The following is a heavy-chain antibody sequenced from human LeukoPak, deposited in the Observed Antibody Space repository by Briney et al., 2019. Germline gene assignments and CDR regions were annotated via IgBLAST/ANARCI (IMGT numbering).Heavy chain of an antibody. J-gene: IGHJ4*02. CDR2: TSHDGGIN. CDR3: ARDLGGTVSYYFDY. Sequence: GGSLRLSCTGSRFTFSLYTIHWVRQGPGKGLEWVAATSHDGGINCYAESVKGRFSISRDNSKNTLYLQMNSLRHEDTAVYFCARDLGGTVSYYFDYWGPGTLVTVSS. V-gene: IGHV3-30*04. D-gene: IGHD4-17*01. CDR1: RFTFSLYT.